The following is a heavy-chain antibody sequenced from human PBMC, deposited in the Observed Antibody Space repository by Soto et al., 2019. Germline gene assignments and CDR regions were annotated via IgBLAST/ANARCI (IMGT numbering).Heavy chain of an antibody. CDR2: ISRSHSDI. J-gene: IGHJ4*02. Sequence: GGSLRLSCSASGFSISNFGMFWVRQAPGRGLEWISFISRSHSDIYYADSMKGRFTVSRDNAKNSVYLEMNSLSAEDTAVYYCARESEDLTSNFDYWGQGTLVTVSS. V-gene: IGHV3-21*05. CDR3: ARESEDLTSNFDY. CDR1: GFSISNFG.